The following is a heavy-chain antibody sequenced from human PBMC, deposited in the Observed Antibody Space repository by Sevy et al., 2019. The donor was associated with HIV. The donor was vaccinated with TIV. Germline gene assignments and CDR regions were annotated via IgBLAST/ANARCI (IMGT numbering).Heavy chain of an antibody. CDR3: ARGYDSSGYYFDY. CDR1: GYTFTGYY. V-gene: IGHV1-2*02. J-gene: IGHJ4*02. CDR2: INPNSGGT. D-gene: IGHD3-22*01. Sequence: ASVKVSCKVSGYTFTGYYMHWVRQAPGQGLEWMGWINPNSGGTNYAQKFQGRVTMTRDTSISTAYMELSRLRSDDTAVYYCARGYDSSGYYFDYWGQGTLVTVSS.